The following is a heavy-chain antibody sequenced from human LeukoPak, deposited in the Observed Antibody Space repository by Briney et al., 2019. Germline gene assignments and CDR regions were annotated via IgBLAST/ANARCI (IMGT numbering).Heavy chain of an antibody. J-gene: IGHJ4*02. V-gene: IGHV4-59*01. CDR2: IYYSGST. CDR1: GGSISTYN. CDR3: ARGGVPGGFYGSFDY. D-gene: IGHD3-3*01. Sequence: SETLSLTCTVSGGSISTYNWRWMRQPPGGGLDWIGDIYYSGSTKHNPYLQSRVTISVDTSKNQFSLKLNSVTAAGTAVYYCARGGVPGGFYGSFDYWGQGTLVCVSS.